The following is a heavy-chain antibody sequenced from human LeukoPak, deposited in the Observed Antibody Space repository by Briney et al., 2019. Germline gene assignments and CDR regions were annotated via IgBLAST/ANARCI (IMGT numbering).Heavy chain of an antibody. CDR2: ISTDGNTK. CDR3: ARSRGGTAYYWVDY. D-gene: IGHD3-22*01. V-gene: IGHV3-30-3*01. CDR1: GFTFRNYG. J-gene: IGHJ4*02. Sequence: PGGSLRLSCAASGFTFRNYGMHWVRQAPGKGREWVAVISTDGNTKYYADSVRVRFTISRDNSKNTLYLQLNSLRAEDTAVYHCARSRGGTAYYWVDYWGQGTLVTVSS.